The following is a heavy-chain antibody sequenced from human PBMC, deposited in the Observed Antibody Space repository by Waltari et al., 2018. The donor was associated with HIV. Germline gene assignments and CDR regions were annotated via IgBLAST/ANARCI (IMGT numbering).Heavy chain of an antibody. Sequence: EVQLVESGGGLVQPGGSLRLSCAASGFTFSSYWMSWVRQAPGKGLEWVANIKQDGSEKYYVDSVKGRFTISRDNAKNSLYLQMNSLRAEDTAVYYCARDLEAKDSQGFDYWGQGTLVTVSS. CDR2: IKQDGSEK. CDR1: GFTFSSYW. CDR3: ARDLEAKDSQGFDY. J-gene: IGHJ4*02. D-gene: IGHD3-3*01. V-gene: IGHV3-7*01.